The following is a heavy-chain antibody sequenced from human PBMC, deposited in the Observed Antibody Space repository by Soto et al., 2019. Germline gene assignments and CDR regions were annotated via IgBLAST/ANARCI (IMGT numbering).Heavy chain of an antibody. CDR2: ISAYNGNT. CDR3: ARMTMAGETYDY. D-gene: IGHD6-19*01. J-gene: IGHJ4*02. Sequence: ASVKVSCKASGYTFTSYGISWVRQAPGQGLEWMGWISAYNGNTDYAQKLQGRVTMTTDTSTSTAYMELRSLRSDDTAVYYCARMTMAGETYDYWGQGTLVTVSS. CDR1: GYTFTSYG. V-gene: IGHV1-18*01.